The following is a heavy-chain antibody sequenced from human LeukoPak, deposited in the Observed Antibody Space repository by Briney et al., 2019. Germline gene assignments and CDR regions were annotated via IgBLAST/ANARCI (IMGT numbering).Heavy chain of an antibody. CDR1: GFTFSSYS. Sequence: GGSLRLSCAASGFTFSSYSMNWVRQAPGKGLEWVAVIWYDGSNKYYADSVKGRFTISRDNSKNTLYLQMNSLRAEDTAVYYCASSYCSGGSCYESSLDYWGQGTLVTVSS. D-gene: IGHD2-15*01. V-gene: IGHV3-33*08. J-gene: IGHJ4*02. CDR2: IWYDGSNK. CDR3: ASSYCSGGSCYESSLDY.